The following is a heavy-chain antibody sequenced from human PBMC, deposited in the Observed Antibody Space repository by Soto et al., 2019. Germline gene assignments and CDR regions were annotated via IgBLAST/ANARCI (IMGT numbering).Heavy chain of an antibody. V-gene: IGHV3-21*01. Sequence: PGGSLRLSCAASGFTFSTYSMNWVRQAPGKGLEWVSSISGSGNYTQYADFLRGRFTISRDNAKTSLYLQMNSLRAEDTAVYYCAREGINNYDEYYFDSWGQGTVVTVSS. CDR2: ISGSGNYT. J-gene: IGHJ4*02. CDR1: GFTFSTYS. D-gene: IGHD4-17*01. CDR3: AREGINNYDEYYFDS.